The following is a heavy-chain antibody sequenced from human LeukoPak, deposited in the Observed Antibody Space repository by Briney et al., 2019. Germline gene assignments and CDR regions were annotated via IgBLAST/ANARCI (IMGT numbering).Heavy chain of an antibody. CDR2: IYPADSDI. J-gene: IGHJ5*02. Sequence: GESLKISCKGSGYSINNYWIGWVRQMPGKGLEWMGIIYPADSDIRYSPSFQGQVTISADKSISTAYLQWSTLKASDTAMYYCARQEYCSGGSCYTWFDPWGQGTLVTVSS. CDR1: GYSINNYW. D-gene: IGHD2-15*01. CDR3: ARQEYCSGGSCYTWFDP. V-gene: IGHV5-51*01.